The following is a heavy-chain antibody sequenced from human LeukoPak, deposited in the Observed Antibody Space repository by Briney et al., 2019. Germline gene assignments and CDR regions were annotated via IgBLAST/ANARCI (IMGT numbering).Heavy chain of an antibody. J-gene: IGHJ4*02. Sequence: GGSLRLSCAASGFTVSSNYMSWVRQAPGKGLEWVSVIYSGGSTYYADSVKGRFTISRHNSKNTLYLRMNSLRAEDTAVYYCARGGSPYYFDYWGQGTLVTVSS. CDR1: GFTVSSNY. V-gene: IGHV3-53*04. CDR2: IYSGGST. D-gene: IGHD3-16*01. CDR3: ARGGSPYYFDY.